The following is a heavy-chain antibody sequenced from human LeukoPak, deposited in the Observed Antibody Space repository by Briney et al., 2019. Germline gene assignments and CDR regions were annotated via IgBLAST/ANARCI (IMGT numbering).Heavy chain of an antibody. CDR3: ARDRIAAVWSRVAFDY. V-gene: IGHV3-33*01. Sequence: GGSLRLSGAASGFTFSSYGMDWVRQAPGKGREWVAVIWNDVSNKYHTDSGKGRFTIYRDTSKNTPYLHMNSLRAEDTAVYYCARDRIAAVWSRVAFDYWGQGTLVTVSS. J-gene: IGHJ4*02. CDR2: IWNDVSNK. D-gene: IGHD6-13*01. CDR1: GFTFSSYG.